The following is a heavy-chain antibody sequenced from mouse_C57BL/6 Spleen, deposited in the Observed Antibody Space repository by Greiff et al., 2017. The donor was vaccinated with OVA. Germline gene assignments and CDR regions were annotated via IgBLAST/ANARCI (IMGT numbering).Heavy chain of an antibody. CDR1: GYTFTSYW. V-gene: IGHV1-64*01. D-gene: IGHD1-1*01. CDR2: IHPNSGST. CDR3: ARERDYYGSSYFDF. Sequence: QVQLQQPGAELVKPGASVKLSCKASGYTFTSYWMHWVKQRPGQGLEWIGMIHPNSGSTNYNEKFKSKATLTVDKSSSTASMQLSSLTSEDSAVYYCARERDYYGSSYFDFWGQGTTLTVSS. J-gene: IGHJ2*01.